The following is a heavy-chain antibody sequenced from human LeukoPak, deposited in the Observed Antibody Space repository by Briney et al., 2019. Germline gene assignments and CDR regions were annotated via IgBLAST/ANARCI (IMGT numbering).Heavy chain of an antibody. CDR1: GGTFSSYA. CDR3: ARVVVVVPAAISLAMRYGMDV. Sequence: ASVKVSCKASGGTFSSYATSWVRQAPGQGLEWMGRIIPILGIANYAQKFQGRVTITADKSTSTAYMELSSLRSEDTAVYYCARVVVVVPAAISLAMRYGMDVWGQGTTVTVSS. J-gene: IGHJ6*02. V-gene: IGHV1-69*04. D-gene: IGHD2-2*01. CDR2: IIPILGIA.